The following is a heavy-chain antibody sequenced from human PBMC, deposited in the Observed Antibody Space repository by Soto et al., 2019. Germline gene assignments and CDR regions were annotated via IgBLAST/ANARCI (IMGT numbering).Heavy chain of an antibody. CDR1: GFTLSTYW. CDR2: INNEGSST. J-gene: IGHJ5*02. V-gene: IGHV3-74*01. Sequence: PGGSLRLSCAASGFTLSTYWMHWVRQAPGKGLVWVSRINNEGSSTSYADSVKGRFTISRDNAKNSLYLQMNSLRAEDTAVYYCARDGVYYDILTGYYIWFDPWGQGTLVTVS. CDR3: ARDGVYYDILTGYYIWFDP. D-gene: IGHD3-9*01.